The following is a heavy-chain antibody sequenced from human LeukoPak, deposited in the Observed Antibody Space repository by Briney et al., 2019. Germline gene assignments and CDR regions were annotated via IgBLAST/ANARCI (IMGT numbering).Heavy chain of an antibody. V-gene: IGHV4-4*07. CDR3: TRDTGTTGEVKFDL. Sequence: SQSLSLTCTVSGNSLGDYYWSWIRQPAGKGLEWIGRIYTSGSTTYNPSLKSRVTMSVDTSKSQFSLNLMSVTAADTAVYYCTRDTGTTGEVKFDLWGQGTLVTVSS. CDR2: IYTSGST. D-gene: IGHD4-17*01. J-gene: IGHJ5*02. CDR1: GNSLGDYY.